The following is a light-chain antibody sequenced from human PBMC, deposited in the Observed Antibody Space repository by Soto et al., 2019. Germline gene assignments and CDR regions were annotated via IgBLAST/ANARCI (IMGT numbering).Light chain of an antibody. Sequence: QSALTQPASVSGSPGQSITISCTGTSSDVGRYNYVSWCQQHPGKAPKLIIYDVNTRPSGVSNRFSGSKSGNTASLTISGLQAEDEADYYCSSYTSSSTVVFGGGTKRTLL. J-gene: IGLJ2*01. CDR2: DVN. CDR1: SSDVGRYNY. V-gene: IGLV2-14*01. CDR3: SSYTSSSTVV.